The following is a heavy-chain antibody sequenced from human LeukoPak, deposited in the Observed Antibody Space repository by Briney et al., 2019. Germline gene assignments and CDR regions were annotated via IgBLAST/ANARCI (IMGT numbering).Heavy chain of an antibody. Sequence: SETLSLTCTVSGGSIINYYWTWIRQPPGKGLEWIGHIYYSGSTNYNPSLNSRVTISVDTSKKQFTLKLTSVIAADTAVYYCARVAKHFRGGLSFYFMDVWGIGTTVTISS. CDR3: ARVAKHFRGGLSFYFMDV. CDR1: GGSIINYY. D-gene: IGHD3-10*01. J-gene: IGHJ6*03. CDR2: IYYSGST. V-gene: IGHV4-59*01.